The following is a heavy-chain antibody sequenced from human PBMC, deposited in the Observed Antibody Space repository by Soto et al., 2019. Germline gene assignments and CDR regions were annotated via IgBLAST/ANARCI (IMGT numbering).Heavy chain of an antibody. Sequence: EVQLLESGGGLVQPGGSLRLSCAASGFTFSSYAMSWVRQAPGKGLEWVSAISGSGGITYYADSVKGRFTISRDNSKNTLYLQMNSLRAEDTAVYYCAKPSRYCSGGSCYYFDYWGQGTLVTVSS. J-gene: IGHJ4*02. V-gene: IGHV3-23*01. CDR1: GFTFSSYA. D-gene: IGHD2-15*01. CDR2: ISGSGGIT. CDR3: AKPSRYCSGGSCYYFDY.